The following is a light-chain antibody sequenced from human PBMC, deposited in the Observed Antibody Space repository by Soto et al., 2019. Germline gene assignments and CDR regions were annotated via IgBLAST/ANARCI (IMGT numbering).Light chain of an antibody. Sequence: EIVMTQSPATLSVSPGERATLSCRASQSVSSNLAWYQQKPGQAPRLLIYGASTRATGIPARFSGSGSGTESTLTISGPQAEDFTVYNCQQYNNWPPYTFGQGTKLELK. CDR2: GAS. CDR3: QQYNNWPPYT. J-gene: IGKJ2*01. V-gene: IGKV3-15*01. CDR1: QSVSSN.